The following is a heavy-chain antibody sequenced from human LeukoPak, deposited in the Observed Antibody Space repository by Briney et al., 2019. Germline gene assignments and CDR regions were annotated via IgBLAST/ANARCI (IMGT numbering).Heavy chain of an antibody. J-gene: IGHJ5*02. Sequence: SETLSLTCTVSGGSISSYYWSWIRQPAGKGLEWIGRIYTSGSTNYNPSLKSRVTMSVDTSKNQFSLKLSSVTAADTAVYYCARAKITAADIDRPFDPWGQGTLVTVSS. CDR2: IYTSGST. CDR3: ARAKITAADIDRPFDP. CDR1: GGSISSYY. D-gene: IGHD6-13*01. V-gene: IGHV4-4*07.